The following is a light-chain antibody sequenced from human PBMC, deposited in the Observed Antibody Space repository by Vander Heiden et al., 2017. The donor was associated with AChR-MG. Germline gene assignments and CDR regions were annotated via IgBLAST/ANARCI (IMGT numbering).Light chain of an antibody. CDR2: QDS. J-gene: IGLJ2*01. Sequence: SYELTQPPSVSVSPGQTASITCSGAKLGDKYACWYQQKPGQSPLLVIYQDSKRPSGIPERFSGSNSGNTATLTISGTQAMDEADYYCQAWDSSTAKVVFGGGTKLTVL. CDR1: KLGDKY. V-gene: IGLV3-1*01. CDR3: QAWDSSTAKVV.